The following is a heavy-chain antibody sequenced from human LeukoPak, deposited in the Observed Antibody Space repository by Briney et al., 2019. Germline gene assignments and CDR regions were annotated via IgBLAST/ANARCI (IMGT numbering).Heavy chain of an antibody. J-gene: IGHJ4*02. CDR2: MNPNSGNT. Sequence: ASVKVSCKASGYTFTSYDINWVRQATGQGLEWMGWMNPNSGNTGYAQKLQGRVTMTSDTSTSTVYMELSSLRSEDTAVYYCARDDSSGPQVYWGQGTLVTVSS. CDR3: ARDDSSGPQVY. D-gene: IGHD3-22*01. V-gene: IGHV1-8*01. CDR1: GYTFTSYD.